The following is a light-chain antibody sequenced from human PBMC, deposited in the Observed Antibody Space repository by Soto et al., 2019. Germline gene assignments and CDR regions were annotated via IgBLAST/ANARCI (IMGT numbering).Light chain of an antibody. J-gene: IGKJ1*01. CDR2: AAS. CDR1: QSGSSSY. CDR3: QQYVSSPHT. V-gene: IGKV3-20*01. Sequence: EIVLTQSPGTLSLSPGERATLSCRASQSGSSSYLAWYQQQPGQAPRLLIYAASSRAPGIPDRFSGSGSGTGFILTISRLEPEDFAVYYCQQYVSSPHTFGQRTKVDIK.